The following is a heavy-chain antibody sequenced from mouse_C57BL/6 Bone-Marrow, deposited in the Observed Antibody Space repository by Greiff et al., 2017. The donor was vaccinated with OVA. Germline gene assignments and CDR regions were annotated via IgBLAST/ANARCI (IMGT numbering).Heavy chain of an antibody. CDR2: IFPGSGST. CDR3: ARPSDGYSAWFAY. J-gene: IGHJ3*01. V-gene: IGHV1-75*01. CDR1: GYTFTDYY. D-gene: IGHD2-3*01. Sequence: QVQLQQSGPELVKPGASVKISCKASGYTFTDYYINWVKQRPGQGLEWIGWIFPGSGSTYYNEKFKGKATRTVDKSSSTAYMLLSSLPSEDSAVFFCARPSDGYSAWFAYWGQGTLVTVSA.